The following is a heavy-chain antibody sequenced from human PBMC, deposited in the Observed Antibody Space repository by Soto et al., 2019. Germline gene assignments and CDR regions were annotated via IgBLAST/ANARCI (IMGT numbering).Heavy chain of an antibody. V-gene: IGHV4-39*01. CDR2: IYYSGST. J-gene: IGHJ4*02. Sequence: SETLSLTCTVSGGSISSSNKHWGFIRQPPGKGLERIASIYYSGSTYYNPSLKSRVTMSVDTSKHQFSLKLSSGTAADTAVYYCASSLPGLYSGNDRYYFDYWGKGTLVNVAS. D-gene: IGHD5-12*01. CDR1: GGSISSSNKH. CDR3: ASSLPGLYSGNDRYYFDY.